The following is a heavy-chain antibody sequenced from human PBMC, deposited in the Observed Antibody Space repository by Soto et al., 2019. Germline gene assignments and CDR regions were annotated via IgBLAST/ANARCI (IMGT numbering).Heavy chain of an antibody. J-gene: IGHJ4*02. CDR3: ARVGHLNVYYASDY. D-gene: IGHD1-26*01. V-gene: IGHV3-23*01. CDR2: ISGSAGSR. CDR1: GFIFRNYA. Sequence: PGGSLRLSCAASGFIFRNYAMSWVRQAPGKGLEWVSAISGSAGSRYYADSVKGRFTISRDNSKNTLYLQMNSLRAEDTAVYYCARVGHLNVYYASDYWGQGVLVTVSS.